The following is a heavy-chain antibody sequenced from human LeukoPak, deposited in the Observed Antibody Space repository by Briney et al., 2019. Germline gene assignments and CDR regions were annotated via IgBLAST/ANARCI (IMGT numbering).Heavy chain of an antibody. CDR1: GGSISNYY. V-gene: IGHV4-59*08. J-gene: IGHJ5*02. CDR2: VYYTGST. CDR3: TRRGGSSSSDWFDP. D-gene: IGHD6-6*01. Sequence: SETLSLTCTVFGGSISNYYWSWIRQPPGKGLEWIGYVYYTGSTSYNPSLKSRVTISGDTSKNQFSLKLSSVTAADTAVYYCTRRGGSSSSDWFDPWGQGTLVIVSS.